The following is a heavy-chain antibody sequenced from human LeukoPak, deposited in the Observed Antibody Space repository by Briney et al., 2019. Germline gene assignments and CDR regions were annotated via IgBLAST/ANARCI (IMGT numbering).Heavy chain of an antibody. Sequence: SETRALTCTVSGGAINCYYWSCIRQPPGKVLEWIGYLYYTGSANYNPSLKSRVTMSVDTSKNQFSLKLSSVTAADTAFYYCARGRDGYDNWGQGTLVTVSS. D-gene: IGHD5-24*01. CDR1: GGAINCYY. CDR2: LYYTGSA. J-gene: IGHJ4*02. V-gene: IGHV4-59*01. CDR3: ARGRDGYDN.